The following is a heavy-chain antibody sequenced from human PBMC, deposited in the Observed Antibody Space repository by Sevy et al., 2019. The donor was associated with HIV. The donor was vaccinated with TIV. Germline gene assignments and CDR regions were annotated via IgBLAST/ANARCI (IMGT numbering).Heavy chain of an antibody. J-gene: IGHJ6*02. D-gene: IGHD6-19*01. Sequence: ASVKVSCKASGYTFTSYYMHWVRQAPGQGLEWMGIINPSGGSTSYAQKFQGRVTMTRDTSTGTVYMELSSLRSEDTAVYYCARGGYSSGPQGYYYYGMDVWGQGTTVTVSS. CDR3: ARGGYSSGPQGYYYYGMDV. CDR1: GYTFTSYY. V-gene: IGHV1-46*01. CDR2: INPSGGST.